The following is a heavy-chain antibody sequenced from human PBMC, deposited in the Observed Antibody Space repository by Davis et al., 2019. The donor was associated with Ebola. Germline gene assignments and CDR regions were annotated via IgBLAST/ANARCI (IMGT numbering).Heavy chain of an antibody. CDR3: ARGRTVRVQGVIITYYYYGMDV. CDR2: MNPNSGNT. CDR1: GYTFTSYD. V-gene: IGHV1-8*01. J-gene: IGHJ6*02. D-gene: IGHD3-10*01. Sequence: ASVKVSCKASGYTFTSYDINWVRQAPGQGLEWMGWMNPNSGNTGYAQKFQGRVTMTRNTSISTAYMELSSLRSEDTAVYYCARGRTVRVQGVIITYYYYGMDVWGQGTTVTVSS.